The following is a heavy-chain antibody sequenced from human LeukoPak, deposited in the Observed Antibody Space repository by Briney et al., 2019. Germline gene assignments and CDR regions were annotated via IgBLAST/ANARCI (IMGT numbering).Heavy chain of an antibody. J-gene: IGHJ4*02. CDR1: GFTFSNYN. CDR2: ISSSSSYI. V-gene: IGHV3-21*01. D-gene: IGHD1-26*01. Sequence: GGSLGLSCAASGFTFSNYNINWVRQAPGKGLEWVSSISSSSSYIYYADSVKGRFTISRDNAKNSLYLQMNSLRAEDTAIYYCARDLRIVSGSYLDYWGQGTLVTVSS. CDR3: ARDLRIVSGSYLDY.